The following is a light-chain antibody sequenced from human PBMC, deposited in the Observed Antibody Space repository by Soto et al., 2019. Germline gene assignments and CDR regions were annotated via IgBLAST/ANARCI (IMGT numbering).Light chain of an antibody. J-gene: IGKJ2*01. CDR3: XQYGRSPPFT. Sequence: IVLTQSPGTLSLSPGERATLSCRASQSVSSTYIAWYQQNPGQAPRLLIYGASSRATGIPDRFSGSGSGTDFXLXXXXXEXXXXXVXXXXQYGRSPPFTFGXXTXXDIK. CDR2: GAS. V-gene: IGKV3-20*01. CDR1: QSVSSTY.